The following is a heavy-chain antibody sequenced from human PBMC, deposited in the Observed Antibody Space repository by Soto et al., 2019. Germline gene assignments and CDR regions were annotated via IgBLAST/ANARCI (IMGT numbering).Heavy chain of an antibody. CDR2: ICSGGDT. V-gene: IGHV3-13*01. CDR1: GVTFSSYA. CDR3: ARDREPDGIWTFDS. Sequence: GGFLRLSCAASGVTFSSYAMHWVRQATGKGLEWVAAICSGGDTYYAGSVKGRFTISRDNSRNMVFLQMNGLRVEDTSLYYCARDREPDGIWTFDSWGQGALVTVSS. D-gene: IGHD3-9*01. J-gene: IGHJ4*02.